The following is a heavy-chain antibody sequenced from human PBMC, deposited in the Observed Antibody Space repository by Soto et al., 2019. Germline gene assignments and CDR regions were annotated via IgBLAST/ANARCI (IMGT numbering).Heavy chain of an antibody. J-gene: IGHJ3*02. D-gene: IGHD3-10*01. CDR2: TKTDGTT. Sequence: XESLRLSCAASGFTFSRHWIHWVRQAPGQGLVWVSRTKTDGTTSYADSVRGRFTISRDNAENTLYLQMNSLRAEDTAVYYCVRDMRAVPWYGGISSAFDMWGQGTMVTVSS. CDR3: VRDMRAVPWYGGISSAFDM. V-gene: IGHV3-74*01. CDR1: GFTFSRHW.